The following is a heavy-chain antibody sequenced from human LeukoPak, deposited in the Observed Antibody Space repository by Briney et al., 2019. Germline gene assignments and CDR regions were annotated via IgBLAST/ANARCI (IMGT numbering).Heavy chain of an antibody. CDR1: GFTVSGNY. J-gene: IGHJ4*02. Sequence: GGSLRLSCAVSGFTVSGNYMSWIRQGPGKGLEWVSLIYSDDTTLYADSVKGRFTISRDNAKNSLYLQMNSLRAEDTAVYYCARDSSGWYYFDYWGQGTLVTVSS. CDR3: ARDSSGWYYFDY. CDR2: IYSDDTT. V-gene: IGHV3-53*01. D-gene: IGHD6-19*01.